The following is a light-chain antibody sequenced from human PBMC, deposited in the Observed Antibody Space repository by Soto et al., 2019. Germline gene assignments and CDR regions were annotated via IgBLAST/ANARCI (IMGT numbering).Light chain of an antibody. Sequence: EIVLTQSPGTLSLSPGERGTLSCRASQTVTKNYVGWYQQKPGQAPRLLIYDVSKRATGIPDRFSGSGSGPDFTLTISRLEPEDFAVYYCQHYAHSPLTFGGGPKVEI. CDR1: QTVTKNY. J-gene: IGKJ4*01. V-gene: IGKV3-20*01. CDR2: DVS. CDR3: QHYAHSPLT.